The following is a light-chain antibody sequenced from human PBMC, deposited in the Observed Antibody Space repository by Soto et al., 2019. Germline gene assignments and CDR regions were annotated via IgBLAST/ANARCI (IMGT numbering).Light chain of an antibody. CDR1: SSDVGGYNY. CDR3: SSYTISNTVL. V-gene: IGLV2-14*03. CDR2: DVT. Sequence: QSALTQPASVSGSPGQSITISCTGTSSDVGGYNYVSWYQHYPGKAPKLMIYDVTDRPSGISFRFSGSKSGNTASLTISSLQAEDEAEYYCSSYTISNTVLFGGGTKVTV. J-gene: IGLJ2*01.